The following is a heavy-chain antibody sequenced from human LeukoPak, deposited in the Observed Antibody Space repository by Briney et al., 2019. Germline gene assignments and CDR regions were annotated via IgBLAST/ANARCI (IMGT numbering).Heavy chain of an antibody. D-gene: IGHD1-26*01. Sequence: ASETLSLTCAVYGESLSKYYWTWIRQSPGKGLEWIGEVNHRGSTNLNPSLKSRVTLSVDTSKHQFSLRLTSVTAADAAVYYCASSVGSTDYWGQGTLGTVSS. J-gene: IGHJ4*02. CDR2: VNHRGST. V-gene: IGHV4-34*01. CDR3: ASSVGSTDY. CDR1: GESLSKYY.